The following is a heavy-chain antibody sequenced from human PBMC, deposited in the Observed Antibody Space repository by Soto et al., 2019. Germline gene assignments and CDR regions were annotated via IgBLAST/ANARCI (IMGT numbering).Heavy chain of an antibody. CDR1: GGSISSSSYY. J-gene: IGHJ4*02. Sequence: SETLSLTCTVSGGSISSSSYYWDWIRQPPGKGLEWIGNVYYSGNNHYNPSLNSRVTMSIDTSKNQFSLRLSSVTAADTAVYYCARHVYSGYDHEKVFDYWGKGTLVTVSS. V-gene: IGHV4-39*01. CDR3: ARHVYSGYDHEKVFDY. CDR2: VYYSGNN. D-gene: IGHD5-12*01.